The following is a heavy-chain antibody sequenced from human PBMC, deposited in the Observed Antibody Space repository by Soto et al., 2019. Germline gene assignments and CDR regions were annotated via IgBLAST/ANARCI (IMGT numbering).Heavy chain of an antibody. J-gene: IGHJ1*01. CDR1: GGSISSSSYY. CDR3: ARQTAYCSGGSCYSGHFQH. CDR2: IYYSGST. V-gene: IGHV4-39*01. D-gene: IGHD2-15*01. Sequence: QLQLQESGPGLVKPSETLSLTCTVSGGSISSSSYYWGWIRQPPGKGLEWIGSIYYSGSTYYNPSLKSRVPISVDTSKNQFSLKLSSVTAADTAVYYCARQTAYCSGGSCYSGHFQHWGQGTLVTVSS.